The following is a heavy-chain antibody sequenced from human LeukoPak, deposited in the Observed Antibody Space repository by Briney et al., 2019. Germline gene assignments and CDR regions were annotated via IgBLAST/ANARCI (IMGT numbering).Heavy chain of an antibody. V-gene: IGHV6-1*01. Sequence: SQTLSLTCAISGYSVSSNSAAWNWLRQSPSRGLEWLGRTYYRSKWSNNYAVSVKSRITINPDTSKNQFSLQLNSVTPEDTAVYYCARGSSSSGAFDIWGQGTMVTVSS. CDR1: GYSVSSNSAA. CDR3: ARGSSSSGAFDI. J-gene: IGHJ3*02. D-gene: IGHD6-6*01. CDR2: TYYRSKWSN.